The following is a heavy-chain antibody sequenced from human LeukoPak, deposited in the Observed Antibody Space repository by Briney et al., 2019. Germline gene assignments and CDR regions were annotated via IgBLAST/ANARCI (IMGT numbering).Heavy chain of an antibody. J-gene: IGHJ4*02. CDR1: GGSISSSSYY. Sequence: SETLSLTCTVSGGSISSSSYYWGWIRQPPGKGLEWIGSIYYSGSTYYNPSLKSRVTISVDTSKNQFSLKLSSVTAADTAVYYCAREGVAAAGKLDYWGQGTLVTVSS. CDR3: AREGVAAAGKLDY. CDR2: IYYSGST. V-gene: IGHV4-39*02. D-gene: IGHD6-13*01.